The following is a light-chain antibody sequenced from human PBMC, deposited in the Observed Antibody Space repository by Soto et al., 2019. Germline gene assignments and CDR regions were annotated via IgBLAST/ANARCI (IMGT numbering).Light chain of an antibody. Sequence: QSALTQPASVSGSPGQSITISCTGTSSDVGGYNLVSWYKQHPGKAPKLMIYEVSKRPSGVSNRGSGSTSGNTASLTISGIPAEDDADYDCSSYAVRSTIVVFGGETELTVL. CDR3: SSYAVRSTIVV. V-gene: IGLV2-23*02. CDR1: SSDVGGYNL. CDR2: EVS. J-gene: IGLJ2*01.